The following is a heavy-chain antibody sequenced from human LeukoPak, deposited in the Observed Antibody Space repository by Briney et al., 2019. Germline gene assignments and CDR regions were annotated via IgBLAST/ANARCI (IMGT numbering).Heavy chain of an antibody. Sequence: ASLKVSCKASGYTFTGYYMHWVRQAPGQGLEWMGWINPNSGGTNYAQKFQGRVTMTRDTSISTAYMELSRLRSDDTAVYYCAKSGVPYYYDSSGYYHHSWGQGTLVTVSS. J-gene: IGHJ4*02. CDR1: GYTFTGYY. V-gene: IGHV1-2*02. CDR3: AKSGVPYYYDSSGYYHHS. CDR2: INPNSGGT. D-gene: IGHD3-22*01.